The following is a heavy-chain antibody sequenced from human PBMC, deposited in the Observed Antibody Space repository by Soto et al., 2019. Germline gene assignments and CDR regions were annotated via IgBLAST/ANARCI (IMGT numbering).Heavy chain of an antibody. CDR1: GFSLSTSGVG. V-gene: IGHV2-5*02. CDR3: ARTYYYGQNWFDP. CDR2: IYWDDNK. D-gene: IGHD3-10*01. J-gene: IGHJ5*02. Sequence: QITLKESGPTLVKPTQTLTLTCTFSGFSLSTSGVGVGWIRQPPGKALEWLTLIYWDDNKRYSPSLKSSLTTPNYTSKTQVVLTMTNMDPVDTATYSCARTYYYGQNWFDPWGQGTLVTVSS.